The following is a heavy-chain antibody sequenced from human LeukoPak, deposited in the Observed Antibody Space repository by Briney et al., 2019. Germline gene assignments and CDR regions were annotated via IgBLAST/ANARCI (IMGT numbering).Heavy chain of an antibody. CDR3: AKAFRIVGIGNPDDAFDV. V-gene: IGHV3-23*01. D-gene: IGHD1-26*01. J-gene: IGHJ3*01. CDR2: INGNGETT. Sequence: QAGGSLRLSCAASGFTFSSYGMSWVRQAPGKGLEWVSAINGNGETTYYADSVKGRFTLSRDNSENTLYLQLNSLRAEDSGIYYCAKAFRIVGIGNPDDAFDVWGQGTVVTVS. CDR1: GFTFSSYG.